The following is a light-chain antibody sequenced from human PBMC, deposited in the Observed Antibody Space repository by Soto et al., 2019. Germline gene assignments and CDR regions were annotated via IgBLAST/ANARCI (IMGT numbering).Light chain of an antibody. J-gene: IGLJ3*02. CDR1: SGSIASNY. Sequence: NFMLTQPHSVSESPGKTVIISCTRSSGSIASNYVQWYQQRPGSSPTTVIYEDNQRPSGVPDRFSGSIDSSSNSASLTISGLETDDEAAYFCQSYDATNQVFGGGTKLTVL. CDR3: QSYDATNQV. CDR2: EDN. V-gene: IGLV6-57*01.